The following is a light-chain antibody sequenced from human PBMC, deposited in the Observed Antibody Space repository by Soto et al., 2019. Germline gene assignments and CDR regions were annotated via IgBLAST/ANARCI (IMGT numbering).Light chain of an antibody. CDR2: GAS. J-gene: IGKJ5*01. CDR1: QSVSSN. Sequence: EIVMTQSPAPLSVSPGERATLSCRASQSVSSNLAWYQQKPGQAPRLLIYGASTRATGIPARFSGSGSWTEFTLTISSLQSEEFAVYYCQQYNNWPPLITFGQGTRLEIK. V-gene: IGKV3-15*01. CDR3: QQYNNWPPLIT.